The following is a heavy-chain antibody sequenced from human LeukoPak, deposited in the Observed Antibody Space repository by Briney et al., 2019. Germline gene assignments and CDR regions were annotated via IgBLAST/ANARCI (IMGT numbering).Heavy chain of an antibody. Sequence: PSETLSLTCDVSGDSISSRNWWSWVRQSPGKGLEWIGEIYHSGSTYYNPSLKSRVTISVDTSKNQFSLKLSSVTAADTAVYYCARAPWGYQAFDYWGQGTLVTVSS. CDR3: ARAPWGYQAFDY. CDR1: GDSISSRNW. D-gene: IGHD2-2*01. V-gene: IGHV4-4*02. CDR2: IYHSGST. J-gene: IGHJ4*02.